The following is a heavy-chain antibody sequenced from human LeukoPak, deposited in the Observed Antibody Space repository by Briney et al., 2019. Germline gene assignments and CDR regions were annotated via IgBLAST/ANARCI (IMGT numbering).Heavy chain of an antibody. CDR2: ISGSGGST. Sequence: GGSLRLSCAASGFTFSSYAMSWVRQAPGKGLEWVSAISGSGGSTYYADSVKGRFTISRDNSKNTLYLQMNSLRAEDTAVYYCAKDPDRYGSGWYPQGFFDYWGQGTLVTVSS. D-gene: IGHD6-19*01. CDR1: GFTFSSYA. CDR3: AKDPDRYGSGWYPQGFFDY. J-gene: IGHJ4*02. V-gene: IGHV3-23*01.